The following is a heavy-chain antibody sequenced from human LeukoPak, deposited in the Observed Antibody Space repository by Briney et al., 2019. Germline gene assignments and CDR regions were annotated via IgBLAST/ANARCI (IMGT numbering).Heavy chain of an antibody. CDR1: GGTFSSYA. V-gene: IGHV1-18*01. Sequence: ASVKVSCKASGGTFSSYAISWVRQAPGQGLEWMGWISAYNGNTNYAQKLQGRVTMTTDTSTSTAYMELRSLRSDDTAVYYCARPSVAGTPYYMDVWGKGTTVTVSS. CDR3: ARPSVAGTPYYMDV. J-gene: IGHJ6*03. D-gene: IGHD6-19*01. CDR2: ISAYNGNT.